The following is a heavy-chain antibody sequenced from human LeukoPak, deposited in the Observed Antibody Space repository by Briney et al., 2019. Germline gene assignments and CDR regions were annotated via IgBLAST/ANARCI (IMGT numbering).Heavy chain of an antibody. CDR2: TRNKANNYAT. D-gene: IGHD4-23*01. CDR1: GYTFSDHY. J-gene: IGHJ4*02. CDR3: TRWRSGTSD. V-gene: IGHV3-72*01. Sequence: PGGSLRLSCAASGYTFSDHYIDWVRQAPGKGLEWVGHTRNKANNYATEYAASVKGRFTISRDDSRNSVYLQMISLKTEDTAVYYCTRWRSGTSDWGQGTLVTVSS.